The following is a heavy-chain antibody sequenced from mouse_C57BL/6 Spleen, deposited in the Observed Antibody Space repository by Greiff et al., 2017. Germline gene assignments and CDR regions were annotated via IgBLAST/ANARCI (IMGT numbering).Heavy chain of an antibody. J-gene: IGHJ3*01. CDR1: GYSFTGYF. Sequence: LVEPGDSVMISCKASGYSFTGYFMNWVMQCHGKSLEWLGRINPYIGDTFYNQKFKGKATLTVAKSSGTAHMELRSLTTGDSAVYYCARGYYGSSLSWFADWGQGTLVTVSA. V-gene: IGHV1-20*01. CDR2: INPYIGDT. D-gene: IGHD1-1*01. CDR3: ARGYYGSSLSWFAD.